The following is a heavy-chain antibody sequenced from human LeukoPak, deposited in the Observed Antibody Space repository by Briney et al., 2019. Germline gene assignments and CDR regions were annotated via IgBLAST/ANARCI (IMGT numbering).Heavy chain of an antibody. CDR3: ARTRDFWSAYFDY. Sequence: SETLSLTCAVSGVSITSDTYYWSWIRQPPGKGLEWIGYILHSGSTYQNPSLKSRVTISVDTSKNQFSLKLSSVTAADTAAYFCARTRDFWSAYFDYWGQGVLVTVSS. CDR2: ILHSGST. J-gene: IGHJ4*02. V-gene: IGHV4-30-2*01. D-gene: IGHD3-3*01. CDR1: GVSITSDTYY.